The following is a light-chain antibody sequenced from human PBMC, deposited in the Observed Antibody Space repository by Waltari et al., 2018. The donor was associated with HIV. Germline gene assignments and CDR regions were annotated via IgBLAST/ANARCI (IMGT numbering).Light chain of an antibody. Sequence: SYDLTQPLSVSVALGQTATITCGGNTIGRQNFCWYQQRPGQAPVLIIYRDNTRPSGIPERFSGSNSGNTATLTIRRAQAGDEADYYCQVRVSNSVVFGGGTNLTVL. CDR2: RDN. CDR1: TIGRQN. J-gene: IGLJ2*01. CDR3: QVRVSNSVV. V-gene: IGLV3-9*01.